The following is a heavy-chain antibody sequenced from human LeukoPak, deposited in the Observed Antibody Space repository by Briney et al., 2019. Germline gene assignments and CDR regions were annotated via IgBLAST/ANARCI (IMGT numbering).Heavy chain of an antibody. Sequence: ASVKVSCKASGYTFTSYAMNWVRQAPGQGLEWVGWINTNTGNTTYAQGFTRRFVFFLDTSVSTAYLQISSLKAEDTAVYYCARASIQLWPNRFDYWGQGTLVTVSS. CDR3: ARASIQLWPNRFDY. J-gene: IGHJ4*02. CDR1: GYTFTSYA. D-gene: IGHD5-18*01. CDR2: INTNTGNT. V-gene: IGHV7-4-1*02.